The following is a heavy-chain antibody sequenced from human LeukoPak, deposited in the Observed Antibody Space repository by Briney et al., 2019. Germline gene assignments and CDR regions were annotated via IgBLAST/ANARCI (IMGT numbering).Heavy chain of an antibody. CDR3: TTDTFGARDS. CDR1: GYTFSRYW. D-gene: IGHD3-10*01. Sequence: GGSPRLSCAASGYTFSRYWMHWVRQGPGKGLVWVSRINEDGSSTSYAESVRGRSTISRDNAKNTLYLQMNSLRAEDAAVYYCTTDTFGARDSWGQGTLVTVSS. V-gene: IGHV3-74*01. J-gene: IGHJ4*02. CDR2: INEDGSST.